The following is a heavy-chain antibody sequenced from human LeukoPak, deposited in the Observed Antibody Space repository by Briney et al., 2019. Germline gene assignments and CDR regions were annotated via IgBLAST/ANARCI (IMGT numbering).Heavy chain of an antibody. CDR1: GFTFRNYA. V-gene: IGHV3-30*04. J-gene: IGHJ6*04. CDR3: ARDRDRDIIGDGMDV. CDR2: LSHDAKNK. D-gene: IGHD2-15*01. Sequence: GGSLRRSCVAFGFTFRNYAMNGVRQAPGKGLEGMSVLSHDAKNKFYADSVKGRFTISRDNSKNTLDLQMNSLRPEDTAVYYCARDRDRDIIGDGMDVWGKGTTVTVSS.